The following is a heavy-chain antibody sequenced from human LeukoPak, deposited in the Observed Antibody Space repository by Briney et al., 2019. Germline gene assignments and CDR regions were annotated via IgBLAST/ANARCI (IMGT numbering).Heavy chain of an antibody. J-gene: IGHJ4*02. CDR1: GGTFSSYA. CDR2: IIPIFGTE. Sequence: SVKVSCKASGGTFSSYAISWVRQAPGQGLEWMGGIIPIFGTENYAQKFQGRVTITADESTSTAYMELSRLRSEDTAVYYCAREASGYAYFDYWGQGTLVTVSS. D-gene: IGHD5-12*01. CDR3: AREASGYAYFDY. V-gene: IGHV1-69*13.